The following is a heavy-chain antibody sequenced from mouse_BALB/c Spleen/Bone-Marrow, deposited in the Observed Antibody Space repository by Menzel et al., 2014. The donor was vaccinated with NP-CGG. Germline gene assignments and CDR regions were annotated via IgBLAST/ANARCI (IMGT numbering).Heavy chain of an antibody. CDR2: ISSGSSTI. V-gene: IGHV5-17*02. CDR3: TRGGNWDDFDY. CDR1: GFTFSSFG. J-gene: IGHJ2*01. D-gene: IGHD4-1*01. Sequence: EVKLVESGGGLVQPGGSRKLSCAASGFTFSSFGMHWVRQAPEKGQEWVAYISSGSSTIFYADTVKGRFTVSRDNPKNTLFLQMTSLRSEDTAMYYCTRGGNWDDFDYWGQGTTLTVSS.